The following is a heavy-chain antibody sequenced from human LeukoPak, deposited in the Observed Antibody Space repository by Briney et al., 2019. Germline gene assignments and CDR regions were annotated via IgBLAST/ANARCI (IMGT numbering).Heavy chain of an antibody. J-gene: IGHJ3*02. CDR3: AKDRTPWVKDAFDI. D-gene: IGHD7-27*01. CDR2: IRYDGSNK. V-gene: IGHV3-30*02. Sequence: GGSLRLSCAASGFTFSSYGTHWVRQAPGKGLEGVAFIRYDGSNKYYADSLKGRCTISGDNSKNTLYLQMNSLRAEDTAVYYCAKDRTPWVKDAFDIWGQGAMVTVSS. CDR1: GFTFSSYG.